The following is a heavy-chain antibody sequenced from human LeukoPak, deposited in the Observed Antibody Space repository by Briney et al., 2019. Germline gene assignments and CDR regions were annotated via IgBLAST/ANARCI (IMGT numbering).Heavy chain of an antibody. D-gene: IGHD6-13*01. CDR1: GFTFSNYW. CDR2: ANSDGSST. CDR3: ANAPPGIAAYFDY. V-gene: IGHV3-74*01. Sequence: GGSLRLSCAASGFTFSNYWMHWVRQVPGKGLGWVSRANSDGSSTRYAGAVKGRFTISRDNAKNTLYLQMNSLRAEDTAVYYCANAPPGIAAYFDYWGQGVLVTVPS. J-gene: IGHJ4*02.